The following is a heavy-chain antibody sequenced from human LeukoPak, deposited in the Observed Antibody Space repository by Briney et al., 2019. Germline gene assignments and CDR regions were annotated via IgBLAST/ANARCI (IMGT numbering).Heavy chain of an antibody. CDR2: IYSGSST. Sequence: GGSLTLSCSASGLTVSSNHASWVRQPPGKGLEWVSFIYSGSSTYNAHSVKGRFTISRDNSKNTLYLQMNSLRAEDTAVYYCARQGLYTYFFDYWGQGTLVTVSS. CDR1: GLTVSSNH. CDR3: ARQGLYTYFFDY. V-gene: IGHV3-53*01. J-gene: IGHJ4*02. D-gene: IGHD2-2*02.